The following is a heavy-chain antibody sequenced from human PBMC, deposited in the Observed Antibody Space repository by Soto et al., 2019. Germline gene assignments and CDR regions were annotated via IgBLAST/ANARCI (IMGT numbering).Heavy chain of an antibody. Sequence: QVQLVQSGPEMKKPGASVKLSCKASGYTFTTYSMHWVRQAPGQMLEGMGWNHAGNGNTEHSQKFQGRVSMTRDTSEGTDYLELGMLRSEDTAVYSCARAACSSTSCSNYYSYVMDVWGQGTAVTVS. J-gene: IGHJ6*02. V-gene: IGHV1-3*01. D-gene: IGHD2-2*01. CDR3: ARAACSSTSCSNYYSYVMDV. CDR1: GYTFTTYS. CDR2: NHAGNGNT.